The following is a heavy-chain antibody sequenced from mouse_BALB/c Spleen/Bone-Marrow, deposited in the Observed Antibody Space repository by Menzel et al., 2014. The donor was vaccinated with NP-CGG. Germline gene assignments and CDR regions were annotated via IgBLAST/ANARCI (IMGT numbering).Heavy chain of an antibody. CDR2: IRLKSNNYAT. V-gene: IGHV6-6*02. J-gene: IGHJ3*01. Sequence: VQLTGSGGGLVQPGGSMKLSCVASVFTFSNYWMNWVRQSPEKGLEWVAEIRLKSNNYATHYAESVKGRFTISRDDSKSSVYLQMNNLRAEDTGIYYCTTGFAYWGQGTLVTVSA. CDR1: VFTFSNYW. CDR3: TTGFAY.